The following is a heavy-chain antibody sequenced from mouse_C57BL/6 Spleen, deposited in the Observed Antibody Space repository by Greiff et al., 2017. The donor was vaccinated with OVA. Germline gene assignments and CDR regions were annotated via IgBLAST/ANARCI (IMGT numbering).Heavy chain of an antibody. V-gene: IGHV1-54*01. CDR2: INPGSGGT. CDR3: ARNYYGSPWYVDG. D-gene: IGHD1-1*01. J-gene: IGHJ1*03. Sequence: VQLQQSGAELVRPGTSVTVSCKASGYAFTNYLIEWVKQRPGQGLEWIGVINPGSGGTNYNEKFKGKATLTADKSSSTAYMQLSSLTSEDSAVYCSARNYYGSPWYVDGWGTGTTVTVSS. CDR1: GYAFTNYL.